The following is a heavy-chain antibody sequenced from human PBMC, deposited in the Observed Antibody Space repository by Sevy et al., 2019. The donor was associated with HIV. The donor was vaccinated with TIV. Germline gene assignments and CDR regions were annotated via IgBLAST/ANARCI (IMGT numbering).Heavy chain of an antibody. V-gene: IGHV4-39*01. J-gene: IGHJ4*02. CDR1: GGSISSSSYY. Sequence: SETLSLTCTVSGGSISSSSYYWGWIRQPPGKGLEGIGSFYYSGSTYYNPSLKSRFTISVDTSKNQFSLKLSSVTAADTAVYYCASLPAVAGTQRDYWGQGTLVTVSS. D-gene: IGHD6-19*01. CDR2: FYYSGST. CDR3: ASLPAVAGTQRDY.